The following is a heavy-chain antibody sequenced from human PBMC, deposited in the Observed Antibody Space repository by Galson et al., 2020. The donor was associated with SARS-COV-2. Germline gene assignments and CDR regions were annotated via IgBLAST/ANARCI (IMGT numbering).Heavy chain of an antibody. CDR1: GSSFTDYW. Sequence: KIGESLKISCEGSGSSFTDYWIGWVRQMPGKALEWMGSIRPGDSDRRYSPSFQGQVTISADKSIGTAYLQWSSLKASDTAMYYCARRGGYCSSTTWYDYWGPGTRVTVSS. CDR3: ARRGGYCSSTTWYDY. V-gene: IGHV5-51*01. CDR2: IRPGDSDR. D-gene: IGHD2-2*01. J-gene: IGHJ4*02.